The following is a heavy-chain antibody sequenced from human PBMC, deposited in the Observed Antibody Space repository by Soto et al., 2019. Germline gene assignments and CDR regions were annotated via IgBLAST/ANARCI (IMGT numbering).Heavy chain of an antibody. CDR2: INAGNGNT. CDR1: GYTFTSYA. CDR3: ARLYYYDTSGYYYVEDY. J-gene: IGHJ4*02. Sequence: GASVKVSCKASGYTFTSYAMHWVRQAPGQRLEWMGWINAGNGNTKYSQKFQGRVTITRDTSASTAYMELSSLRSEDTAVYYCARLYYYDTSGYYYVEDYWGQGTLVTVSS. D-gene: IGHD3-22*01. V-gene: IGHV1-3*01.